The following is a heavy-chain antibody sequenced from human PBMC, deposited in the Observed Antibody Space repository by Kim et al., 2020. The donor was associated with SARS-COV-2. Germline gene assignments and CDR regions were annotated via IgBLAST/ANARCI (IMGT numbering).Heavy chain of an antibody. CDR1: GFTFSSYA. J-gene: IGHJ3*02. Sequence: GGSLRLSCAASGFTFSSYAMSWVRQAPGKGLEWVSAISGSGGSTYYADSVKGRFTISRDNSKNTLYLQMNSLRAEDTAVYYCAKDIHVLRFLEWLSDDAFDIWGQGTRVTVSS. CDR3: AKDIHVLRFLEWLSDDAFDI. CDR2: ISGSGGST. V-gene: IGHV3-23*01. D-gene: IGHD3-3*01.